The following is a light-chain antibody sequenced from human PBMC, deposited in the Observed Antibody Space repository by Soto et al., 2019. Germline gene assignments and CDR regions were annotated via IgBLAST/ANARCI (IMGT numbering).Light chain of an antibody. CDR2: EVS. Sequence: QSALTQPPSASGSPGQSVTISCTGTSSDVGGYNYVSWYQQHPGKAPKLMIYEVSKRPSGFPDRFSGSKAGNTASLTVSGLQAEEEADYYFSSYAGSNNLVFGGGTKLTVL. V-gene: IGLV2-8*01. CDR3: SSYAGSNNLV. J-gene: IGLJ2*01. CDR1: SSDVGGYNY.